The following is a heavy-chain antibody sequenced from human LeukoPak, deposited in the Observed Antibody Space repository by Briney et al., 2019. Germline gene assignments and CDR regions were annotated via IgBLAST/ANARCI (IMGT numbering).Heavy chain of an antibody. CDR2: IYYSGST. CDR1: GGSISSSSYY. J-gene: IGHJ4*02. V-gene: IGHV4-39*07. Sequence: SETLSLTCTVSGGSISSSSYYWGWIRQPPGKGLEWIGSIYYSGSTYYNPSLKSRVTISVDTSKNQFSLKLSSVTAADTAVYYCARVYGNYDQAADYFDYWGQGTLVTVSS. CDR3: ARVYGNYDQAADYFDY. D-gene: IGHD3-22*01.